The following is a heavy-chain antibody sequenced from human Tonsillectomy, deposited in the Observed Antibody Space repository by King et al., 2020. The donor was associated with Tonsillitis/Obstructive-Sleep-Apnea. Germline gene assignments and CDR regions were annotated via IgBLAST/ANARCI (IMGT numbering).Heavy chain of an antibody. V-gene: IGHV3-23*04. D-gene: IGHD6-19*01. CDR2: ISGSGAGT. J-gene: IGHJ4*02. CDR1: GFTFGSYA. Sequence: VQLVQSGGGLVQSGGSLRLSCAVSGFTFGSYAMSWVRQAPGKGLEWVSGISGSGAGTNYADSVKGRFIISRDNSKNTLYLQMNSLRAEDTAVYYCAKDSSGWTPDYWGQGTLVTVSS. CDR3: AKDSSGWTPDY.